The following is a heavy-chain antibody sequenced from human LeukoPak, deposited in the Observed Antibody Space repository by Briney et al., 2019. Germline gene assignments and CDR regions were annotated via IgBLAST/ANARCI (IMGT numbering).Heavy chain of an antibody. CDR1: GGSISSGDYY. CDR3: AREGDSSGYSYDY. V-gene: IGHV4-30-4*01. Sequence: SSETLSLTCTVSGGSISSGDYYWSWIRQPPGKGLEWIGYIYYSGSTYYNPSLKSRVTISVDTSKNQFSLKLSSVTAADTAVYYCAREGDSSGYSYDYWGQGTLVTVSS. D-gene: IGHD3-22*01. J-gene: IGHJ4*02. CDR2: IYYSGST.